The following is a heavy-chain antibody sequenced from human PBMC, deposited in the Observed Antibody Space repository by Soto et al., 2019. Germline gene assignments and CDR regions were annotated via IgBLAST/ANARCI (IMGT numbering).Heavy chain of an antibody. V-gene: IGHV5-51*01. D-gene: IGHD3-10*01. CDR3: ARHPSYYYGSGPHYYYGMDV. J-gene: IGHJ6*02. CDR1: GYSFTSYW. Sequence: GESLKISCKGSGYSFTSYWIGWVRQMPGKGLEWMGIIYPGDSDTRYSPSFQGQVTISADKSISTAYLQWSSLKASDTAMYYCARHPSYYYGSGPHYYYGMDVWGQGTTVTVSS. CDR2: IYPGDSDT.